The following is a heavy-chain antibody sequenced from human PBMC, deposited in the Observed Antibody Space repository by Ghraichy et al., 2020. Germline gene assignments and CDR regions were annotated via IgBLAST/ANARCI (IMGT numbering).Heavy chain of an antibody. J-gene: IGHJ4*02. D-gene: IGHD6-19*01. CDR1: GFTFSDYY. CDR2: ISSSGSPV. CDR3: ARDSGWYLSRRTEFGY. Sequence: GGSLRLSCVASGFTFSDYYMSWIRQAPGKGLEWVSYISSSGSPVFYADSVKGRFTISRDNAKNSLFLQMNSLRADDTAVYYCARDSGWYLSRRTEFGYWGQGTLVTVSS. V-gene: IGHV3-11*01.